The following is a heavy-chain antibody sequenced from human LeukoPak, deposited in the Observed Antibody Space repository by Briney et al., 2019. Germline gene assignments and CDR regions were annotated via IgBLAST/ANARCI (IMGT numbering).Heavy chain of an antibody. CDR2: FSTISKTI. CDR3: VRDYQYYFDY. D-gene: IGHD3-16*02. CDR1: GFIFSDYS. V-gene: IGHV3-48*04. J-gene: IGHJ4*02. Sequence: GGSLRLSCAASGFIFSDYSMNWVRQAPGEGLEWVSYFSTISKTISYADSVKGRFTISRDNAKNSLYLQMNNLRAADTAVYYCVRDYQYYFDYWGQGILVTVSS.